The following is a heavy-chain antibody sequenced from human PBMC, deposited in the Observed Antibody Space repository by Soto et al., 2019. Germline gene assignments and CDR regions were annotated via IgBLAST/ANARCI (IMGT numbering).Heavy chain of an antibody. J-gene: IGHJ4*02. Sequence: ASVKVSCKASGYTFTSYYMHWVRQAPGQGLEWMGIINPSGGSTSYAQEFQGRVTMTRDTSTSTVYMELSSLRSEDTAVYYCARGRHSSGWYYRFDYWGQGTLVTVSS. CDR2: INPSGGST. V-gene: IGHV1-46*01. D-gene: IGHD6-19*01. CDR1: GYTFTSYY. CDR3: ARGRHSSGWYYRFDY.